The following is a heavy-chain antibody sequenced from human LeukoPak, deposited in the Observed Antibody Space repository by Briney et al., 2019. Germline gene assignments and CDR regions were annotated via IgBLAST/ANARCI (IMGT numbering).Heavy chain of an antibody. J-gene: IGHJ4*02. CDR1: GGSISSYY. V-gene: IGHV4-59*08. CDR3: ATILSSSGWYYFDY. Sequence: PSETLSLTCTVSGGSISSYYWSWVRQPPGKGLEWISYVHYSGSTNYNPSRESRVTISVDTSKNQLSLKLSSVTAADTAVYYWATILSSSGWYYFDYWGQGTLVTVSS. CDR2: VHYSGST. D-gene: IGHD6-19*01.